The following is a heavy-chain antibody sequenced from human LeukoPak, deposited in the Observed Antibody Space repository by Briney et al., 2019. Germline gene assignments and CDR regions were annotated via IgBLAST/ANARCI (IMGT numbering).Heavy chain of an antibody. V-gene: IGHV3-30*04. CDR2: ISDDGREE. Sequence: GGALRLSCAASVFTFIRYAMHWVRQAPGNGLEGVAIISDDGREEYYPDSVKGRVSISRDNSRNMLYLQMYSMRTEETAVYHCTRDRQVGDSSGSSNWFDPWGQGTVVTVSS. J-gene: IGHJ5*02. D-gene: IGHD3-10*01. CDR3: TRDRQVGDSSGSSNWFDP. CDR1: VFTFIRYA.